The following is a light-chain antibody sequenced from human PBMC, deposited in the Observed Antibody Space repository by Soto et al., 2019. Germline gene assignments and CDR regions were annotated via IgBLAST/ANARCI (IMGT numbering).Light chain of an antibody. CDR1: QDIGKR. CDR3: QQYDTLRT. V-gene: IGKV1-33*01. Sequence: DIRMTQPPSSLSASVGDRVTITCQASQDIGKRLNWYQHKPGKAPKVLIYDASYLETGVPSRFSGRRSGTDFTFTISSLQPEDFATYYCQQYDTLRTFGGGTKVE. J-gene: IGKJ4*01. CDR2: DAS.